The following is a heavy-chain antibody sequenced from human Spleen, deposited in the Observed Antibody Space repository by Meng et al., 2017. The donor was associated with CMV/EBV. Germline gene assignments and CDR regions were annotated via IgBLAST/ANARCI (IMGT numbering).Heavy chain of an antibody. V-gene: IGHV3-74*01. J-gene: IGHJ4*02. D-gene: IGHD3-22*01. CDR2: INSDGSST. CDR3: AKDALLAYYDSSGYCVY. CDR1: GFTFSSYG. Sequence: GGSLRLSCAASGFTFSSYGMHWVRQAPGKGLVWVARINSDGSSTYADSVKGRFTISRDNAKNTLYVQMNSLTAEDTAVYYCAKDALLAYYDSSGYCVYWGQGTLVTVSS.